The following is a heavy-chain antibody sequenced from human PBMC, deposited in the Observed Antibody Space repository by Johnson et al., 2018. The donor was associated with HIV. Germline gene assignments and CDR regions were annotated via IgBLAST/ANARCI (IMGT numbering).Heavy chain of an antibody. D-gene: IGHD2-15*01. Sequence: VQLVESGGGLVQPGGSLRLSCAASGFTFSSYWMSWVRQAPGKGLEWVANIKQDGSEKYYVDSVKGRFTISRDNAKNSLYLQMNSLRAEDTAVYYCASSLGGCYRFCDAFDIWGQGTMVTVSS. V-gene: IGHV3-7*01. CDR3: ASSLGGCYRFCDAFDI. CDR2: IKQDGSEK. J-gene: IGHJ3*02. CDR1: GFTFSSYW.